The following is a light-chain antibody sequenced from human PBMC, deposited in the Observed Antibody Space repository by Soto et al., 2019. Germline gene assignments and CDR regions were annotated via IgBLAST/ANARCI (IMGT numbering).Light chain of an antibody. CDR3: QQRSNWPAVT. CDR2: DAS. CDR1: QSVSSY. V-gene: IGKV3-11*01. Sequence: EIVLTQSPATLSLSPGERATLSCRASQSVSSYLAWYQQKPGQAPRLLIYDASSRATGIPARFSGSGSGTDFNLTISSLEPEDFAVYYCQQRSNWPAVTFGPGTKVEIK. J-gene: IGKJ3*01.